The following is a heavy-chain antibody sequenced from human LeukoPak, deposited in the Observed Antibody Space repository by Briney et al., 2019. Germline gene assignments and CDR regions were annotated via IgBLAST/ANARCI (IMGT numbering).Heavy chain of an antibody. CDR3: ARESWELRD. J-gene: IGHJ4*02. D-gene: IGHD1-26*01. Sequence: PGGSLRLSCAASGFTFSTHWMHWVRQAPGKGLVWVSRIRSVGIVTDYADSVKGRFTISRDNAKNTLYLQMNSLTAEDTAVYYCARESWELRDWGQGTLVTVSS. CDR2: IRSVGIVT. V-gene: IGHV3-74*01. CDR1: GFTFSTHW.